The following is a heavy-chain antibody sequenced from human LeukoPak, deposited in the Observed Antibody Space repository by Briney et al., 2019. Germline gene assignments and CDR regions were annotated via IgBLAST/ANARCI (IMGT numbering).Heavy chain of an antibody. J-gene: IGHJ5*02. CDR3: AMVRGVIMPFDP. CDR1: GGSFSGYY. Sequence: SETLSLTCAVYGGSFSGYYWSWIRQPAGKGLEWIGRIYTSGSTNYNPSFKSRVTISVDTSKNQFSLELSSVTAADTAVYYCAMVRGVIMPFDPWGQGTLVTVSS. D-gene: IGHD3-10*01. CDR2: IYTSGST. V-gene: IGHV4-59*10.